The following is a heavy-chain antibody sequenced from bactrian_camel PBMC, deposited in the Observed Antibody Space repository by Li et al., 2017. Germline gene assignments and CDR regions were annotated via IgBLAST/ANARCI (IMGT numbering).Heavy chain of an antibody. Sequence: HVQLVESGGGSVQAGGSLRLSCTASEYTFDEADMGWYRQAPGDECELVSSISSDGATKYADSVKGRFTISQDNAKKTVYLQMNNIRPEDAAVYYCAADSPMYDGGCFTDSSWFRVNIWQATTRGQGTQVTVS. CDR1: EYTFDEAD. CDR2: ISSDGAT. D-gene: IGHD7*01. J-gene: IGHJ4*01. V-gene: IGHV3S60*01.